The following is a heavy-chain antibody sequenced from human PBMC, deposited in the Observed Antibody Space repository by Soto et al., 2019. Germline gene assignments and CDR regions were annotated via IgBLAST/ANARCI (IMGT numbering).Heavy chain of an antibody. CDR3: ARDLGDGYNQDWFDP. D-gene: IGHD5-12*01. CDR1: GGTFSSYA. CDR2: IIPIFGTA. V-gene: IGHV1-69*12. J-gene: IGHJ5*02. Sequence: QVQLVQSGAEVKKPGSSVKVSCKASGGTFSSYAISWVRQAPGQGLEWMGGIIPIFGTANYAQKFQGRVTITADEYKSKAYMELRSLRSEDTAVYYCARDLGDGYNQDWFDPWGQGTLVTVSS.